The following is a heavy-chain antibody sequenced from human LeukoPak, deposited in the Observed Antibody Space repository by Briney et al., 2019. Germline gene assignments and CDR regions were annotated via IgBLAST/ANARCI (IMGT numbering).Heavy chain of an antibody. Sequence: ASVRVSCKASGYILTGYFMNWVRQAPGQGLEWMGWINPNSGGANYAQKFQGRVTMTRDTSISTAYMELSSLTSDDTAVYYCARGSSERDWFDLWGQGTLVTVSS. CDR3: ARGSSERDWFDL. CDR2: INPNSGGA. CDR1: GYILTGYF. J-gene: IGHJ5*02. D-gene: IGHD1-1*01. V-gene: IGHV1-2*02.